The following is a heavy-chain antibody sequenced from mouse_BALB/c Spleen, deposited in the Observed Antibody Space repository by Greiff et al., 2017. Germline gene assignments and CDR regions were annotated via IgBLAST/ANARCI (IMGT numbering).Heavy chain of an antibody. J-gene: IGHJ4*01. V-gene: IGHV5-6-2*01. CDR3: ARRDYDYAMDY. D-gene: IGHD2-4*01. CDR2: INSNGGST. CDR1: GFTFSSYY. Sequence: EVKVVESGGGLVKLGGSLKLSCAASGFTFSSYYMSWVRQTPEKRLELVAAINSNGGSTYYPDTVKGRFTISRDNAKNTLYLQMSSLKSEDTALYYCARRDYDYAMDYWGQGTSVTVSS.